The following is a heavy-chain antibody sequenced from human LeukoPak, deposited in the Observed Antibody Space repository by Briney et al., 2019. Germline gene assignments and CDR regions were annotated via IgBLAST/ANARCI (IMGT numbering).Heavy chain of an antibody. Sequence: SETLSLTCTVSGGSISSYYWSWIRQPPGKGLEWIGYIYYSGSINYNPSLKSRVTISVDTSKNQFSLKLSSVTAADTAVYYCARGRDYGGDRYYYYGMDVWGQGTTVTVSS. D-gene: IGHD4-23*01. J-gene: IGHJ6*02. V-gene: IGHV4-59*01. CDR1: GGSISSYY. CDR3: ARGRDYGGDRYYYYGMDV. CDR2: IYYSGSI.